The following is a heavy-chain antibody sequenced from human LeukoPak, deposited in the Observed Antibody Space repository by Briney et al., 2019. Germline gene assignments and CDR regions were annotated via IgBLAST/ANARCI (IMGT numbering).Heavy chain of an antibody. Sequence: ASVKVSCKASGYTFTSYYMHWVRQAPGQGLEWMGIINPSGGSTSYAQKFQGRVTMTRDMSTSTVYMELSSPRSEDTAVYYCARVAYCGGDCYSAEYFQHWGQGTLVTVSS. V-gene: IGHV1-46*01. CDR2: INPSGGST. J-gene: IGHJ1*01. CDR3: ARVAYCGGDCYSAEYFQH. D-gene: IGHD2-21*02. CDR1: GYTFTSYY.